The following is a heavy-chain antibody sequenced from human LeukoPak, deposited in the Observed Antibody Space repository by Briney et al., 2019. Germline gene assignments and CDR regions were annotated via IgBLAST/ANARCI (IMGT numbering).Heavy chain of an antibody. D-gene: IGHD3-10*01. CDR2: IIPIFGTA. CDR3: ARDWMVRGVIAPFDY. V-gene: IGHV1-69*05. CDR1: GGTFSSYA. J-gene: IGHJ4*02. Sequence: ASVKVSCKASGGTFSSYAISWVRQAPGQGLEWMGGIIPIFGTANYAQKFRGRVTITTDESTSTAYMELSSLRSEDTAVYYCARDWMVRGVIAPFDYWGQGTLVTVSS.